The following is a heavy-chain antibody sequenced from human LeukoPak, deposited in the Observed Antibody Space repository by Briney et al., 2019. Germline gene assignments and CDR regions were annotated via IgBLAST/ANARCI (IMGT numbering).Heavy chain of an antibody. Sequence: GESLKISCKVSGYSFTTYWTGWLRQMPGTGLEWMGIIYPGDSDTRYSPSFQGQVTISADRSISTAYLQWSSLKASDTAKYYCARTHYGFEIWGQGTMVTVSS. CDR2: IYPGDSDT. CDR1: GYSFTTYW. V-gene: IGHV5-51*01. J-gene: IGHJ3*02. CDR3: ARTHYGFEI.